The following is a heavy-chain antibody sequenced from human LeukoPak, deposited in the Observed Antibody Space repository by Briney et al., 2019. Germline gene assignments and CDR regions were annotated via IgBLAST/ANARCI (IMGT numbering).Heavy chain of an antibody. CDR3: ARDLNGSRSL. V-gene: IGHV3-48*01. J-gene: IGHJ4*02. Sequence: GGSLRLSCAASGFTFSSYSMNWVRQAPGKGLEWVSYISSSSSTIYYADSVKGRFTISRDNAKNSPYLQMNSLRAEDTAVYYCARDLNGSRSLGGQGTLVTVSS. CDR2: ISSSSSTI. D-gene: IGHD3-10*01. CDR1: GFTFSSYS.